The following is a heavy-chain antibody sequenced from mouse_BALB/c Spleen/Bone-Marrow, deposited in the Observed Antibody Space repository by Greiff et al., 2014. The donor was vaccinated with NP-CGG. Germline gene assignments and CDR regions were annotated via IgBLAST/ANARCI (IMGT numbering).Heavy chain of an antibody. D-gene: IGHD4-1*01. CDR2: IYPGSEST. V-gene: IGHV1-55*01. CDR3: AREKDWVFDY. J-gene: IGHJ2*01. CDR1: GYTFTSYW. Sequence: QVQLQQPGAELVKPGTSVKMSCKASGYTFTSYWMHWVKQRPGQGLEWIGDIYPGSESTNYNEKFKSKATLTVDTSSSTAYMQLSSLTSEDSAVYYCAREKDWVFDYWGQGTTLAVSS.